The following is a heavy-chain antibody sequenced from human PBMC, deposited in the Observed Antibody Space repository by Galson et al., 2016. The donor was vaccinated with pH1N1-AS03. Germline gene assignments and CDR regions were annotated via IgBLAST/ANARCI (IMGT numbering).Heavy chain of an antibody. Sequence: SLRLSCAASGFTFSSYAMSWVRQAPGKGLEWVSAISGSGVSTYYADSVKGRFTISRDNSKNTLYLQMNSLRAEDTAVYYCAKDGENTMDRGVINYYYYMDVWGKGTTVTVSS. CDR1: GFTFSSYA. CDR2: ISGSGVST. D-gene: IGHD3-10*01. CDR3: AKDGENTMDRGVINYYYYMDV. J-gene: IGHJ6*03. V-gene: IGHV3-23*01.